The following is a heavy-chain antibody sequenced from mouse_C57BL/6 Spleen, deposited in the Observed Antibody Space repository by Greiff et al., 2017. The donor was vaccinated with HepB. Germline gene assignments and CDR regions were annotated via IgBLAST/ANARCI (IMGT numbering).Heavy chain of an antibody. J-gene: IGHJ4*01. CDR3: ARRRAYYDYCYAMDY. CDR2: INPNNGGT. CDR1: GYTFTDYY. V-gene: IGHV1-26*01. Sequence: EVQLQQSGPELVKPGASVKISCKASGYTFTDYYMNWVKQSHGKSLEWIGDINPNNGGTSYNQKFKGKATLTVDKSSSTAYMELRSLTSEDSAVYYCARRRAYYDYCYAMDYWGQGTSVTVSS. D-gene: IGHD2-4*01.